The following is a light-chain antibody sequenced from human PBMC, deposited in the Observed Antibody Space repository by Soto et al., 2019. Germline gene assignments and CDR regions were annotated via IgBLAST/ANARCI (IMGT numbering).Light chain of an antibody. CDR2: GAS. V-gene: IGKV3-20*01. CDR3: QEYGTSRT. Sequence: DIVLTQSPGTLSLSPGERATLSCRASQSVSSTYLAWYQQKPGQAPRLLIYGASSRAADIPGRFSGSGSGTDFTLTISRLEPEDFAVYYCQEYGTSRTFGQGTKVEIK. J-gene: IGKJ1*01. CDR1: QSVSSTY.